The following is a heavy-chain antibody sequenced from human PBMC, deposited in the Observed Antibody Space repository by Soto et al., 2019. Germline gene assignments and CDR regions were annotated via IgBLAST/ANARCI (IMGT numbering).Heavy chain of an antibody. CDR1: GFTFSDYY. CDR2: ISSSGSTI. CDR3: ARGTDIVVVVAAGGYFDY. Sequence: GGSLRLSCAASGFTFSDYYMSWIRQAPGKGLEWVSYISSSGSTIYYADSVKGRFTISRDNAKNSLYLQMNSLRAEDTAVYYCARGTDIVVVVAAGGYFDYWGQGTLVTVSS. J-gene: IGHJ4*02. V-gene: IGHV3-11*01. D-gene: IGHD2-15*01.